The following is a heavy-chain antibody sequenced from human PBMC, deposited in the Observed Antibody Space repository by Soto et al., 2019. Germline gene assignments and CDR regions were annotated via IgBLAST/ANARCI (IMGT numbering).Heavy chain of an antibody. Sequence: QLQLQESGPGLVKPSETLSLICTVSGGSISRSGYYWGWIRQPPGKGLEWIGSIYYSGSTPYNPSLKSRVTISVDTSKNQFSLKLSAVTAADSAVYYCASGGDYNWFDPWGQGTLVTVSS. CDR2: IYYSGST. V-gene: IGHV4-39*01. CDR3: ASGGDYNWFDP. J-gene: IGHJ5*02. D-gene: IGHD3-16*01. CDR1: GGSISRSGYY.